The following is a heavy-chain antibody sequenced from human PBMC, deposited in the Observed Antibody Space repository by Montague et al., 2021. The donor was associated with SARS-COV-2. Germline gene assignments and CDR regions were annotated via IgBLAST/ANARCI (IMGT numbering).Heavy chain of an antibody. CDR2: IDWDDDK. V-gene: IGHV2-70*11. Sequence: PALVKPTQTLTLTCTFSGFSLSTSGMCVSWIRQPPGKALEWLARIDWDDDKYYSTPLKTRLTISKDTSKNQVVLTMTHMDPVDTATYYCARTYYGGRPFDYWGQGTLVTVSS. J-gene: IGHJ4*02. CDR1: GFSLSTSGMC. D-gene: IGHD4-23*01. CDR3: ARTYYGGRPFDY.